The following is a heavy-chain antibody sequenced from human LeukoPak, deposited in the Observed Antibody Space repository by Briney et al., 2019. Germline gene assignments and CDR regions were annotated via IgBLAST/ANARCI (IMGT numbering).Heavy chain of an antibody. CDR1: GFTCSNFA. Sequence: PGGSLRLSCAASGFTCSNFAMNWVRQAPGKGLEWVSTIGGNGDNTYYADSVKGRFTISGDNSKNTVYLQMNSLRAEDTAVYYCARKAGDYWGQGTLVTVSS. J-gene: IGHJ4*02. D-gene: IGHD3-10*01. V-gene: IGHV3-23*01. CDR2: IGGNGDNT. CDR3: ARKAGDY.